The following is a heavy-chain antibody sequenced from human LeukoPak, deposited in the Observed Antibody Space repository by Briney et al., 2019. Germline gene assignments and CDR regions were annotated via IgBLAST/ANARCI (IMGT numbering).Heavy chain of an antibody. CDR2: INWNGGST. J-gene: IGHJ6*03. CDR1: GFTFDDYG. V-gene: IGHV3-20*04. D-gene: IGHD3-9*01. Sequence: PGGSLRLSCAASGFTFDDYGMSWGRHAPGKGLEWVSGINWNGGSTVYADSVKGRFTISRDNAKNSLYLQMNSLRAEDTALYYCARDGLKYYDILTGYQFYYYYYYMDVWGKGTTVTVSS. CDR3: ARDGLKYYDILTGYQFYYYYYYMDV.